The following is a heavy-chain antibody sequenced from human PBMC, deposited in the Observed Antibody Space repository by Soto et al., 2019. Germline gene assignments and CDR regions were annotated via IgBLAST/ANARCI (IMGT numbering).Heavy chain of an antibody. V-gene: IGHV4-31*03. Sequence: QLQLQASGPGLVKPSQTLSLTCTVSGGSISSGGYYWSWIRQHPGKGLEWIGYIYYSGGTYSNPSLKGGVTISVDTSKNQFSLKLSSVTAADTAVYYCARVSDYGDHPRDSWFDPWGQGTLVTVSS. D-gene: IGHD4-17*01. CDR3: ARVSDYGDHPRDSWFDP. CDR1: GGSISSGGYY. CDR2: IYYSGGT. J-gene: IGHJ5*02.